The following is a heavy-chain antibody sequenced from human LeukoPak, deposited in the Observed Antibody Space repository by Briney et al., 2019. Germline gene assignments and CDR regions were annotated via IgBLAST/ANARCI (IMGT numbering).Heavy chain of an antibody. CDR1: GGSISSYY. V-gene: IGHV4-4*09. CDR3: ARAENHVWGSYRYYYYMDV. J-gene: IGHJ6*03. D-gene: IGHD3-16*02. Sequence: SETLSLTCTVSGGSISSYYWSWIRQPPGKGLEWIGYIYTSGSTNYNPSLKSRVTISVDTSKNQFSLKLSSVTAADTAVYYCARAENHVWGSYRYYYYMDVWGKGTTVTVSS. CDR2: IYTSGST.